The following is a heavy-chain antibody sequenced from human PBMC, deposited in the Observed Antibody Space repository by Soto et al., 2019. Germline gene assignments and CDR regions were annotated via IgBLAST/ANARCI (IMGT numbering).Heavy chain of an antibody. D-gene: IGHD3-3*01. CDR2: INHSGST. CDR3: VIFGVVIGYGMDV. J-gene: IGHJ6*02. CDR1: GGSFSGYY. Sequence: SETLSLTCAVYGGSFSGYYWSWIRQPPGKGLEWIGEINHSGSTNYNPSLKSRVTISVDTSKNQFSLKLSSVTAADTAVYYCVIFGVVIGYGMDVWGQGTTVTVSS. V-gene: IGHV4-34*01.